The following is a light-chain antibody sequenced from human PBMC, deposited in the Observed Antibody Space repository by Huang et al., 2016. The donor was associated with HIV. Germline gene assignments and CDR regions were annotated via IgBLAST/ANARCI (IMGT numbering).Light chain of an antibody. CDR2: GAS. CDR3: QQYDYWPPLT. J-gene: IGKJ1*01. CDR1: QRINRN. Sequence: IVMTHSPVTLSVSPGERAALPCSAGQRINRNLDWYQQKPGQAPRRLIYGASTRATGVPARFSGSGSGTEFTLPINNLQSDDFAVYYWQQYDYWPPLTFGQGTKV. V-gene: IGKV3-15*01.